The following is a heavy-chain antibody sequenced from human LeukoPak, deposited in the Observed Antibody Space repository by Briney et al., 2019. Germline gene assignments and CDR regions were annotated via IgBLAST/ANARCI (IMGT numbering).Heavy chain of an antibody. Sequence: SETLSLTCAVSGYSISSGYYWGWIRQPPGKGLEWIGSFYHSGSTYYNPSLKSRVTISVDTSKNQFSLKLSSVTAADTAVYYCARTEQVGYYMDVWGKGTTVTVSS. CDR3: ARTEQVGYYMDV. CDR1: GYSISSGYY. J-gene: IGHJ6*03. D-gene: IGHD1-14*01. V-gene: IGHV4-38-2*01. CDR2: FYHSGST.